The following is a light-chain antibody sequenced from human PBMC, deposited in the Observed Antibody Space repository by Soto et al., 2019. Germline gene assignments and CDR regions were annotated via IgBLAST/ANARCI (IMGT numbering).Light chain of an antibody. Sequence: QSVLTQPPSASGSLGQSVTISCTGTSSDVGAYNYVSWYQQHPGKAPKLMIYEVTRRPPGVPDRFSGSKSGNTASLNVSGLQAEDEADYYCCSYVGTFTWVFGGGTKLTVL. V-gene: IGLV2-8*01. CDR2: EVT. CDR1: SSDVGAYNY. J-gene: IGLJ3*02. CDR3: CSYVGTFTWV.